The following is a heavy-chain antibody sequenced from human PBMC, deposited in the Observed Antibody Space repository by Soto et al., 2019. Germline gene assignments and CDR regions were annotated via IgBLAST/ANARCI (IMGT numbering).Heavy chain of an antibody. J-gene: IGHJ4*02. Sequence: QVQLVQSGAEVKKPGDSVKVSCKASGYTFTSYDINWVRQATGQGLEWMGWMNPNSGNTGYAQKFQGKVTMTRNTSISTAYMELSSMKSEDPAVYYSARALSSSWRLDYWGQGTLVTVSS. CDR3: ARALSSSWRLDY. CDR2: MNPNSGNT. D-gene: IGHD6-13*01. CDR1: GYTFTSYD. V-gene: IGHV1-8*01.